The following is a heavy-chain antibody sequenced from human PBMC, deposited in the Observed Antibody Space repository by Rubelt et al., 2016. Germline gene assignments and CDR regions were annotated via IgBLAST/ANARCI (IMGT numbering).Heavy chain of an antibody. V-gene: IGHV4-31*03. J-gene: IGHJ3*02. CDR1: GGSISSGGYY. CDR2: ISYRAHT. D-gene: IGHD2-2*01. Sequence: QVQLQESRPGLVKPSQTLSLTCTVSGGSISSGGYYWSWIRLHPGKGLEWIGYISYRAHTYYNPSLKSRVTISVDTSKNQFSLKLSSVTAADTAVYYCARGDIVVVPAAPHDAFDIWGQGTMVTVSS. CDR3: ARGDIVVVPAAPHDAFDI.